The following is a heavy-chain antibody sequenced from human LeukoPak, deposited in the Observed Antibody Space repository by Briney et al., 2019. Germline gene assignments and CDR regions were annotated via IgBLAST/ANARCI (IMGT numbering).Heavy chain of an antibody. V-gene: IGHV3-48*03. D-gene: IGHD5-12*01. CDR3: ARPYSAYAFDY. CDR2: ISRSGNSI. CDR1: GFTFSSYE. J-gene: IGHJ4*02. Sequence: SLRLSCAASGFTFSSYEMNWVRQAPGKGLEWLTYISRSGNSILDADSVKGRFTISRDNAKNSLYLQMNSLRAEDTAVYYCARPYSAYAFDYWGQGTLVTVSS.